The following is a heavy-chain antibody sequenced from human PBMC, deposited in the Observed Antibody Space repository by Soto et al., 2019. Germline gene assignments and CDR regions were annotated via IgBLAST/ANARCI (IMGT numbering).Heavy chain of an antibody. V-gene: IGHV1-69*01. D-gene: IGHD3-16*01. Sequence: QVQLVQSGAEVKKPGSSVKVSCKASGGTFSSYAISWVRQAPGQGLEWMGGISPIFGTANYAQKFQGRVTITADESTSTAYMELRSLRSEDPAVYYCARGERRTYNWFDPWGQGTLVTVSS. J-gene: IGHJ5*02. CDR2: ISPIFGTA. CDR1: GGTFSSYA. CDR3: ARGERRTYNWFDP.